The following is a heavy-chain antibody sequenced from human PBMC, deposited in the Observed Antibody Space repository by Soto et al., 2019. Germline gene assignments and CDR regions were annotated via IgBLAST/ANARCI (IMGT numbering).Heavy chain of an antibody. V-gene: IGHV1-2*04. D-gene: IGHD3-22*01. Sequence: GASVKVSCKASGYTFTGYYMHWVRQAPGQGLEWMGWINPNSGGTNYAQKFQGWVTMTRDTSISTAYMELSRLRSDDTAVYYCARVGRYYDSIGSTPGPNHYGMDVWGQGTTVTVSS. J-gene: IGHJ6*02. CDR2: INPNSGGT. CDR1: GYTFTGYY. CDR3: ARVGRYYDSIGSTPGPNHYGMDV.